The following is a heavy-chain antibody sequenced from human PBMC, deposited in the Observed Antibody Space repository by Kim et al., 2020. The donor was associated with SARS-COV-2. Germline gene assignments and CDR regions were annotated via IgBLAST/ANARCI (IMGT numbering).Heavy chain of an antibody. CDR1: GYTFTSYG. V-gene: IGHV1-18*01. Sequence: ASVKVSCKASGYTFTSYGISWVRQAPGQGLEWMGWISAYNGNTNYAQKLQGRVTMTTDTSTSTAYMELRSLRSDDTAVYYCARCDILTGYPDAQYGMDVWGQGTTVTVSS. CDR3: ARCDILTGYPDAQYGMDV. CDR2: ISAYNGNT. J-gene: IGHJ6*02. D-gene: IGHD3-9*01.